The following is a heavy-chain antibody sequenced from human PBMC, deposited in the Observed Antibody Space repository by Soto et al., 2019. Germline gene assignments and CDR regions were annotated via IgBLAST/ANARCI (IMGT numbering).Heavy chain of an antibody. D-gene: IGHD4-17*01. CDR2: IYHSGST. J-gene: IGHJ5*02. CDR1: GGSISSGGYS. Sequence: PSETLSLTCAVSGGSISSGGYSWSWLRQPPGKGMEWIGYIYHSGSTYYNPSLKSRVTISIDRSKNQFSLELSSVTAADTAVYYCARFYGDYINWFDPWGQGTLVTVSS. CDR3: ARFYGDYINWFDP. V-gene: IGHV4-30-2*01.